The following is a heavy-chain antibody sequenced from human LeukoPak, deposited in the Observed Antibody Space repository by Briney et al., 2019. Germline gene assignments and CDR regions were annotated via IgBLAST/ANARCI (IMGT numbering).Heavy chain of an antibody. V-gene: IGHV4-59*01. CDR2: IYYSGTT. J-gene: IGHJ4*02. D-gene: IGHD3-3*01. Sequence: SETLSLTCIVSGGSISSYYWSWIRQPPGKGLEWIGYIYYSGTTNYNPSLKSRVTISVDTSKNQFSLKLTSVTAADTAVYYCARDVFWRGSDYWGQGALVTVSS. CDR3: ARDVFWRGSDY. CDR1: GGSISSYY.